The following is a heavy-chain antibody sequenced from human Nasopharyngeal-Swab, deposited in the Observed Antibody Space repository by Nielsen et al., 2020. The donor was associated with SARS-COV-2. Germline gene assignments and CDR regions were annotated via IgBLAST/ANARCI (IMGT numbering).Heavy chain of an antibody. CDR1: GFTFSSYW. CDR3: AKAGPSGDYLEAYSPSYYYYMDV. D-gene: IGHD4-17*01. J-gene: IGHJ6*03. V-gene: IGHV3-74*01. Sequence: GESLKISCAASGFTFSSYWMHWVRQAPGKGLVLVSRINSDGSTTSYADSVRGRFTISRDNAKNTLYLQVNSLRADDTAVYYCAKAGPSGDYLEAYSPSYYYYMDVWGKGTAVTVSS. CDR2: INSDGSTT.